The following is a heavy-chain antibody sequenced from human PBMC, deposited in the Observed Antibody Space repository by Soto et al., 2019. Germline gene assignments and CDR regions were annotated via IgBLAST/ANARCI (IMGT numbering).Heavy chain of an antibody. CDR1: GFTFSSYD. Sequence: EVQLVESGGGLVQPGGSLRLSCAASGFTFSSYDMHWVRQATGKGLEWVSAIGTAGDPYYPGSVKGRFTISRENAKNSLYLQMKSLRAGDTAVYYSARCSPSRNSATYYYGMDVWGQGTTVTVSS. D-gene: IGHD1-26*01. V-gene: IGHV3-13*05. CDR2: IGTAGDP. J-gene: IGHJ6*02. CDR3: ARCSPSRNSATYYYGMDV.